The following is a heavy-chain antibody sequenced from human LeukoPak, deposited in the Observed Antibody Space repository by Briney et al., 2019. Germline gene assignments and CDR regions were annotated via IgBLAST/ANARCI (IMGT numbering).Heavy chain of an antibody. CDR2: IYPVDSDI. CDR1: GYSFTSYW. Sequence: KHGESLKISCKGSGYSFTSYWIGWVRQMPGKGLEWMGIIYPVDSDIRYSPSFQGQVTISADKSISTAYLQWSSLKASDTAMYYCARVVADNWFDPWGQGTLVTVSS. V-gene: IGHV5-51*01. D-gene: IGHD2-15*01. CDR3: ARVVADNWFDP. J-gene: IGHJ5*02.